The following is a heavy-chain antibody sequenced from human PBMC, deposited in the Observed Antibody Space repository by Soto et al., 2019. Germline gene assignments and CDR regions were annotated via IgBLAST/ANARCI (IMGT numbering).Heavy chain of an antibody. V-gene: IGHV3-74*01. Sequence: GGSLRLSCAASGFTFSNAWINWVRQAPGQGLVWVSRINSDESTTNYADSVKGRFTISRDNAKNTLYLQMNSLRAEDTAMYYCARGVRNYYGVDVWGQGTTVTV. CDR1: GFTFSNAW. CDR2: INSDESTT. J-gene: IGHJ6*02. CDR3: ARGVRNYYGVDV.